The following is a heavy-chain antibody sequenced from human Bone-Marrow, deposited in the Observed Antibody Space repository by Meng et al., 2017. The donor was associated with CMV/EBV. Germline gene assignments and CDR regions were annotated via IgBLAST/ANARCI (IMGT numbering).Heavy chain of an antibody. CDR3: ASKGDRGMDV. CDR2: INSDGSST. Sequence: GESLKISCAASGFTFSSYWMHWVRQAPGKGLVWVSRINSDGSSTSHADSVKGRFTISRDNAKNTLYLQMNSLRAEDTAVYYCASKGDRGMDVWGQGTTVTVSS. D-gene: IGHD3-16*01. CDR1: GFTFSSYW. V-gene: IGHV3-74*01. J-gene: IGHJ6*02.